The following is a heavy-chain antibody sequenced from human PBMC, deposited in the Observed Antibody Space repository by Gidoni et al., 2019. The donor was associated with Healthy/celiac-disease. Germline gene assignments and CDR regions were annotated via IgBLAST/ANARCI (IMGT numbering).Heavy chain of an antibody. V-gene: IGHV3-66*01. Sequence: EVQLVASGGGLVQPVGSLRLSCAASGFTVSSNYMSWVRQAPGKGLEWVSVIYSGGSTYYAGSVKGRFTISRDNSKNTLYLQMNSLRAEDTAVYYCARDLAAMVTAGVDYWGQGTLVTVSS. CDR2: IYSGGST. J-gene: IGHJ4*02. CDR3: ARDLAAMVTAGVDY. D-gene: IGHD5-18*01. CDR1: GFTVSSNY.